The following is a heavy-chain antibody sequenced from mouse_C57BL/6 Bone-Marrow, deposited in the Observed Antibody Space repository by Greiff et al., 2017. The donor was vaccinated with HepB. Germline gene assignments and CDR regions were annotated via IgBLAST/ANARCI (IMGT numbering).Heavy chain of an antibody. CDR1: GYTFTDYY. D-gene: IGHD1-1*01. J-gene: IGHJ2*01. V-gene: IGHV1-26*01. CDR2: INPNNGGT. CDR3: ARRGITTVCFDY. Sequence: EVQLQQSGPELVKPGASVKISCKASGYTFTDYYMNWVKQSHGKSLEWIGDINPNNGGTSYNQKFKGKATLTVDKSSSTAYMELRSLTSEDSAVYYCARRGITTVCFDYWGQGTTLTVSS.